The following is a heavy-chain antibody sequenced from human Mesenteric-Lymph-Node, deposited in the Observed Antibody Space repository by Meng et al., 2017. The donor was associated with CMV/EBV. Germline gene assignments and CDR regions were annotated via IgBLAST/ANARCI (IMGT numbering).Heavy chain of an antibody. J-gene: IGHJ4*02. Sequence: GGSLRLSCAASGFTFSSYSMNWVRQAPGKGLEWVSSISSSSSYIYYADSVKGRFTISRDNAKNSLYLQMNSLRAEDTAVYYCARGGAAAVRGIDYWGQGTLVTVSS. CDR2: ISSSSSYI. V-gene: IGHV3-21*01. CDR1: GFTFSSYS. D-gene: IGHD6-13*01. CDR3: ARGGAAAVRGIDY.